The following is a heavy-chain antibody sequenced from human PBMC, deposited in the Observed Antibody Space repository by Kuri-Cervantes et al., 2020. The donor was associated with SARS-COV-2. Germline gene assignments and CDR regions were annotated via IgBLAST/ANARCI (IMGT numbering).Heavy chain of an antibody. V-gene: IGHV3-74*01. D-gene: IGHD1-1*01. CDR3: VRDGDHWNFDY. J-gene: IGHJ4*02. CDR1: GFTVSGHW. Sequence: GESLKISCAASGFTVSGHWIHWVRQAPGKGLVWVSRINLDGSYTNNADSVKGRFTLSRDNAKNMLFLQMNSLRAEDTAVYYCVRDGDHWNFDYWGQGTLVTVSS. CDR2: INLDGSYT.